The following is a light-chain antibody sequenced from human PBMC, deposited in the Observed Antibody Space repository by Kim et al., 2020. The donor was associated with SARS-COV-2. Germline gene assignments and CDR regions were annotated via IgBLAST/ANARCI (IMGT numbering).Light chain of an antibody. CDR1: HSVVIN. V-gene: IGKV3-15*01. Sequence: VSPGKKAPLPSRATHSVVINLACYQRNPGQAPSFLFVGASTRASGVPARFIGSGSGTEFTLPTSSLQSEDFAVYYCPQLNNWPLYSFGQGTKLEI. CDR3: PQLNNWPLYS. CDR2: GAS. J-gene: IGKJ2*03.